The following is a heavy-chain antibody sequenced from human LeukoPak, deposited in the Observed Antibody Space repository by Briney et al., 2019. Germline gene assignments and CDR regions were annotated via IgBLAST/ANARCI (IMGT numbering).Heavy chain of an antibody. CDR3: ARGEMGSSDYYYYYMDV. CDR1: GFTFSSYW. CDR2: INSDGSST. J-gene: IGHJ6*03. Sequence: GGSLRLSCAASGFTFSSYWMHWVRQAPGKGLVWVSRINSDGSSTSYADSVKGRFTISRDNAKNTLYLQMNSLRAEDTAVYYCARGEMGSSDYYYYYMDVWGKGTTVTVSS. V-gene: IGHV3-74*01. D-gene: IGHD6-6*01.